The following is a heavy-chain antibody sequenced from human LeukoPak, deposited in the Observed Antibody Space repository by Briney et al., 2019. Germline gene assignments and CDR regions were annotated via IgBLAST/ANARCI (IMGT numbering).Heavy chain of an antibody. V-gene: IGHV1-2*02. CDR1: GYTFTDYY. Sequence: ASVKVSCKTSGYTFTDYYLHWVRQAPGQGLEWMGRIDPNSGGTNYAQKFQVRVTVTRDTSISTVYMELSGLRSDDTAVYYCARGLRGLTPGGNDYWGQGTLVTVSS. J-gene: IGHJ4*02. CDR3: ARGLRGLTPGGNDY. CDR2: IDPNSGGT. D-gene: IGHD4-23*01.